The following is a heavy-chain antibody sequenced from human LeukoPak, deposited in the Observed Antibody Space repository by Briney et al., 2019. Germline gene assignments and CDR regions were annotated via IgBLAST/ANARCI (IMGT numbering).Heavy chain of an antibody. CDR1: GFTFSSYW. V-gene: IGHV3-74*01. J-gene: IGHJ4*02. CDR2: IASDGSST. D-gene: IGHD4-23*01. CDR3: ARGRPHGNDY. Sequence: EGSLRLSCAASGFTFSSYWMNWVRQAPGKGLVWVSRIASDGSSTTYADSVKGRFSISRDNAKNTLYLQMNSLRVEDTAVYYCARGRPHGNDYWGQGTLVTVS.